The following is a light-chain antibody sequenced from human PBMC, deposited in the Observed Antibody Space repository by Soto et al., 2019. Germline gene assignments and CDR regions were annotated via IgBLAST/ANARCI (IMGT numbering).Light chain of an antibody. J-gene: IGKJ2*01. Sequence: ESVLTQSPGTLSLSPGERATLSCRATQSVTNNYFAWYQQKTGQSPRLLIYGVSSRATDIPDRFSGSGSGTDFTLTISRLEPEDFVVYYCQQYSSLPHTFGQGTKLEVK. CDR3: QQYSSLPHT. CDR1: QSVTNNY. V-gene: IGKV3-20*01. CDR2: GVS.